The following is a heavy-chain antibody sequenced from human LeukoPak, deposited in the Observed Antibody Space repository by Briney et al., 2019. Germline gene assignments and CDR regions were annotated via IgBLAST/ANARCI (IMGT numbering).Heavy chain of an antibody. D-gene: IGHD3-16*01. CDR3: ARRMIDAFDI. Sequence: GGSLRLSCAASGFTFSDYYMSWIPQAPGKGLEWVSYISSSGSTIYCADSVKGRFTISRDNAKNLLYLQMNSLRAGDTAVYYCARRMIDAFDIWGQGTMVTVSS. J-gene: IGHJ3*02. V-gene: IGHV3-11*04. CDR1: GFTFSDYY. CDR2: ISSSGSTI.